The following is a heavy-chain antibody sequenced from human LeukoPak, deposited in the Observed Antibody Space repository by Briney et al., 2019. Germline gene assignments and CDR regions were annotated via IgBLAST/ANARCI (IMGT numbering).Heavy chain of an antibody. J-gene: IGHJ4*02. CDR2: ISGSGGST. CDR1: GFTFSSYG. V-gene: IGHV3-23*01. CDR3: AKDGDYGDYSVVDY. Sequence: GGSLRLSCAASGFTFSSYGMSWVRQAQGKGMEWVSAISGSGGSTYYADSVKGRFTISSDNSKNTLYLQMNSLRAEDTAVYYCAKDGDYGDYSVVDYWGQGTLVTVSS. D-gene: IGHD4-17*01.